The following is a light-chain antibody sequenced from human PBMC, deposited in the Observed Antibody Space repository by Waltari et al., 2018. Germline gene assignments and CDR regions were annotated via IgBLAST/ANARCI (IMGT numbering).Light chain of an antibody. Sequence: EIVLTQSPATLSVSPGERATLPCRASQIVSRNLAWYQTKPGQAPRLLIYGASTRATAVPARFSGSGSGTEFTLTISSLQSEDVAVYYCQHQRTFGQGTKVEIK. V-gene: IGKV3-15*01. CDR2: GAS. CDR1: QIVSRN. CDR3: QHQRT. J-gene: IGKJ1*01.